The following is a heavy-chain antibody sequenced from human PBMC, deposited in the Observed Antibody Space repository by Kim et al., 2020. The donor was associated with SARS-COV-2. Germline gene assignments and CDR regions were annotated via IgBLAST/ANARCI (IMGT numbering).Heavy chain of an antibody. D-gene: IGHD3-16*01. CDR1: GFTFDDHG. J-gene: IGHJ4*02. CDR2: INRNSDST. Sequence: GGSLRLSCAASGFTFDDHGMSWVRQAPGKGLEWVSGINRNSDSTGYADSVKGRFTISRDNAKNSLFLQMNSPRAEDTALYHCVRGYAGGPFDLWGQGTLVTVSS. CDR3: VRGYAGGPFDL. V-gene: IGHV3-20*01.